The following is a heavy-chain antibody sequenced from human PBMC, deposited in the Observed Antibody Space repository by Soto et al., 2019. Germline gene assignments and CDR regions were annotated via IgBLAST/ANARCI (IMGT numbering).Heavy chain of an antibody. CDR3: ARDSSSRWGATVDHDAFNI. CDR1: GYTFTGYY. J-gene: IGHJ3*02. Sequence: ASVKVSCKASGYTFTGYYMHWVRQAPGQGLEWMGWINPNSGGTNYAQKFQGWVTMTRDTSISTAYKELSRLRSDDTAENNCARDSSSRWGATVDHDAFNIWGQGKMVTVSS. V-gene: IGHV1-2*04. D-gene: IGHD1-26*01. CDR2: INPNSGGT.